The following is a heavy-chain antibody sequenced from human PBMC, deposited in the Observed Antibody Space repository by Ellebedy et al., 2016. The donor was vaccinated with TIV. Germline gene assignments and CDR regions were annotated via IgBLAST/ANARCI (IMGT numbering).Heavy chain of an antibody. D-gene: IGHD6-19*01. CDR1: GFTFSSYW. V-gene: IGHV3-74*01. Sequence: GGSLRLXXAASGFTFSSYWMHWVRQAPGKGLVWVSRINSDGSSTSYADSVKGRFTISRDNAKNTLYLQMNSLRAEDTAVYYCATSSGQALDAFDIWGQGTMVTVSS. CDR2: INSDGSST. J-gene: IGHJ3*02. CDR3: ATSSGQALDAFDI.